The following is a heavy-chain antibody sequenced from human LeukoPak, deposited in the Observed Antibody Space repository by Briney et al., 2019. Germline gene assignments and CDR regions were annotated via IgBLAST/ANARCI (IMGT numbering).Heavy chain of an antibody. CDR3: AREVAVVSTSYYYYYMDV. J-gene: IGHJ6*03. D-gene: IGHD2-15*01. CDR2: ICNDDST. Sequence: PSETLSLTCSVSGDSLSPYFWTWIRQPAGKGLEWIGRICNDDSTYYSPSLNSRVTMSLDTSKNLFSLHLESVTAADTAVYFCAREVAVVSTSYYYYYMDVWGKGTTVIVSS. V-gene: IGHV4-4*07. CDR1: GDSLSPYF.